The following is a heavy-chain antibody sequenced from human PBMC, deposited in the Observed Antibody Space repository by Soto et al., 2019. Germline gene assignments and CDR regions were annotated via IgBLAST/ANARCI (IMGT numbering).Heavy chain of an antibody. V-gene: IGHV1-69*13. J-gene: IGHJ6*02. Sequence: SVKVSCKASGGTFSSYAISWVRQAPGQGLEWMGGIIPIFGTANYAQKFQGRVTITADESTSTAYMELSSLRSEDTAVYYCARQVIAGTGYYYYYYGMDVWGQGTTVTVSS. D-gene: IGHD1-7*01. CDR2: IIPIFGTA. CDR3: ARQVIAGTGYYYYYYGMDV. CDR1: GGTFSSYA.